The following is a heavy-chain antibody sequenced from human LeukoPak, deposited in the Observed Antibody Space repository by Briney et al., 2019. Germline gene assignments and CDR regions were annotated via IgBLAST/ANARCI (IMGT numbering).Heavy chain of an antibody. Sequence: SETLSLPCAVYGGSVSGYYWRWIRQPPGKGLAWVGEINPSANTNYNPSLKSRVTTSVDTSKNQISLKLSSVTAADTAVYYCARSREGSIDHQYWGQGILVTVSS. J-gene: IGHJ4*02. CDR3: ARSREGSIDHQY. CDR2: INPSANT. CDR1: GGSVSGYY. V-gene: IGHV4-34*01. D-gene: IGHD6-6*01.